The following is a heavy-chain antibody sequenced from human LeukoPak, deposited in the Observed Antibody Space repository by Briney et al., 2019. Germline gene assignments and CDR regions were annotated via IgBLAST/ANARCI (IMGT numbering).Heavy chain of an antibody. V-gene: IGHV3-64D*09. CDR2: ISSSGGST. D-gene: IGHD5-12*01. CDR1: GITSSSNN. Sequence: GGSLRLSCSASGITSSSNNMHWVRQAPGKGLEYVSAISSSGGSTYYADSVKGRFTVSRDNSRNTLYLQMSSLRAEDTAVYYCVKPYDHWGQGTLVTVSS. J-gene: IGHJ4*02. CDR3: VKPYDH.